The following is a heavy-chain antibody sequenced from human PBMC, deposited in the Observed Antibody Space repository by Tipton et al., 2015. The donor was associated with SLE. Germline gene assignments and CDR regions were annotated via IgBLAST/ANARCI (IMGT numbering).Heavy chain of an antibody. Sequence: QVQLVQSGAEVKKPGASVKVSCKASGYIFANYGVTWVRLAPGQGLEWIGWISANTGETKYAQTFQGRVSMTTDTSTSTTYMALRSARSDDTATYYCARECSGSGCLDYWGQGTLVTVSS. CDR1: GYIFANYG. J-gene: IGHJ4*02. CDR2: ISANTGET. V-gene: IGHV1-18*01. D-gene: IGHD6-19*01. CDR3: ARECSGSGCLDY.